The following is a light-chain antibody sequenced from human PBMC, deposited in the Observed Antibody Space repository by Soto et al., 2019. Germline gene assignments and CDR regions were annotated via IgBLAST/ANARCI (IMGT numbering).Light chain of an antibody. CDR2: GAS. J-gene: IGKJ1*01. CDR3: QQYNNWPPWT. CDR1: QSISSS. Sequence: EIVSTQSPGILSLSPGDRASLSCGAIQSISSSFLAWYQKKPGQAPRLLLYGASSRATGIPARFSGSGSGTELTLTISSLQPEDFAVYYCQQYNNWPPWTFGQGTKVDIK. V-gene: IGKV3-15*01.